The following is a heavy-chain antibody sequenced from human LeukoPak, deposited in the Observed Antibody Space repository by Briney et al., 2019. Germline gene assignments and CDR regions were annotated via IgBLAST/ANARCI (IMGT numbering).Heavy chain of an antibody. D-gene: IGHD3-10*01. CDR1: AGSISSGCYN. Sequence: SQTLSLTCTVSAGSISSGCYNWSWIRPHPGEGPQWIGYIYYSGTTYYNPSLKSRVTISVDTSKSQVSLKLSCVTAADTAVYYCAGSGSYYKGDAFDIWGQGTMVTVSS. CDR2: IYYSGTT. J-gene: IGHJ3*02. CDR3: AGSGSYYKGDAFDI. V-gene: IGHV4-31*03.